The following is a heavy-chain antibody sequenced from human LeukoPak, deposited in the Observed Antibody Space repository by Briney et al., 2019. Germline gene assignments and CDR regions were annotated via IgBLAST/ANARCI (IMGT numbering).Heavy chain of an antibody. CDR2: INESGAT. J-gene: IGHJ4*02. CDR1: GGSFRAYY. V-gene: IGHV4-34*01. CDR3: VSSRKYSDVRRWFFGY. Sequence: SETLSLTCVVYGGSFRAYYWSWIRQPPGKGLEWIGEINESGATNYNPSLKSRLTMSVDTSKNQFSLKLSSVTAADTAIYYCVSSRKYSDVRRWFFGYWGQGTLVTVSS. D-gene: IGHD5-18*01.